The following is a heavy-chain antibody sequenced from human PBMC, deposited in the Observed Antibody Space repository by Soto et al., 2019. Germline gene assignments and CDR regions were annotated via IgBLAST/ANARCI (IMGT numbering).Heavy chain of an antibody. V-gene: IGHV1-18*04. Sequence: QVQLVQSGAEVKKPGASVKVSCKASGYTFTSYGISWVRQAPGQGLEWMGWISAYNGNTNYAQKLQGRVTMTTDTSTSTDYMELRSLRSDDTAVYYCARSGYCSSTSCPRGNWFDPWGQGTLVTVSS. CDR1: GYTFTSYG. J-gene: IGHJ5*02. CDR2: ISAYNGNT. D-gene: IGHD2-2*01. CDR3: ARSGYCSSTSCPRGNWFDP.